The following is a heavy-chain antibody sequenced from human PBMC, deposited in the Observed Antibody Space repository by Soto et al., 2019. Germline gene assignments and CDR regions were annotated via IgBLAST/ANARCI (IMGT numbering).Heavy chain of an antibody. D-gene: IGHD6-19*01. CDR2: INAGNGNT. CDR3: ARPEQWLVRGAFDI. CDR1: GYTLTSYA. J-gene: IGHJ3*02. Sequence: APVKVSCKASGYTLTSYAMHWVRQAPGQRLEWMGWINAGNGNTKYSQKLQGRVTITRDTSASTAYMELSSLRSEDTAVYYCARPEQWLVRGAFDIWGQGTMVTVSS. V-gene: IGHV1-3*01.